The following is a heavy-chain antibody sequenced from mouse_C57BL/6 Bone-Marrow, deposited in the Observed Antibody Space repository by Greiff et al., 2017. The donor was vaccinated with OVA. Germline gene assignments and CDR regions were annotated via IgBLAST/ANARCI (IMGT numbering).Heavy chain of an antibody. CDR1: GYTFTSYW. J-gene: IGHJ2*01. V-gene: IGHV1-59*01. CDR2: IDPSDSYT. Sequence: QVQLQQPGAELVRPGTSVKLSCKASGYTFTSYWMHWVKQRPGQGLEWIGVIDPSDSYTNYNQKFKGKATLTVDTSSSTAYMQLSSLTSEDSAVYYCARRRLLDYWGQGTTLTVSS. CDR3: ARRRLLDY.